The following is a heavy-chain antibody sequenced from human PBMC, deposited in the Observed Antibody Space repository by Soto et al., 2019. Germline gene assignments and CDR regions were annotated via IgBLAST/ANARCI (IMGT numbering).Heavy chain of an antibody. J-gene: IGHJ5*02. D-gene: IGHD6-13*01. V-gene: IGHV1-69*12. CDR1: GGTFSSYA. CDR2: IIPIFGTA. Sequence: QVQLVQSGAEVKKPGSSVKVSCKASGGTFSSYAISWVRQAPGQGLEWMGGIIPIFGTANYAQKFQGRGTITADEPTSTAYMELSSLRSEDTAVYYCARASFARPHSSSWYWEEWYTWFDPWGQGTLVTVSS. CDR3: ARASFARPHSSSWYWEEWYTWFDP.